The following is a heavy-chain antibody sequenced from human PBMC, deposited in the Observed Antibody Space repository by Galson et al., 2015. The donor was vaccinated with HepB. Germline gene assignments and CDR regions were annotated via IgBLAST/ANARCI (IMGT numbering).Heavy chain of an antibody. Sequence: SLRLSCAASGFTFSSYGMHWVRQAPGKGLEWVAVIWYDGSNKYYADSVKGRFTISRDNSKNTLYLQMNSLRAEDTAVYYCARGPRGGYCTGGVCYTRGWYFDYWGQGTLVTVSS. D-gene: IGHD2-8*02. CDR3: ARGPRGGYCTGGVCYTRGWYFDY. CDR2: IWYDGSNK. V-gene: IGHV3-33*01. CDR1: GFTFSSYG. J-gene: IGHJ4*02.